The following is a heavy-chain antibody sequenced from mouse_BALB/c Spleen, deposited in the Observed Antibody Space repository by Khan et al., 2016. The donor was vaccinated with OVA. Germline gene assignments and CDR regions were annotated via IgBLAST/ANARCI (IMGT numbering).Heavy chain of an antibody. D-gene: IGHD2-3*01. CDR3: MRYDGYYWYCG. CDR2: INSDGSAI. V-gene: IGHV11-2*02. CDR1: GFTFSGFW. Sequence: EVQLLETGGGLVQPGGSRGLSCEGSGFTFSGFWMSWVRQTPGKTLEWIGDINSDGSAINYAPSIKDRFTIFRDNDKSTLYLQMSNVRSEDTATYFCMRYDGYYWYCGLGRRDHGHRLL. J-gene: IGHJ1*01.